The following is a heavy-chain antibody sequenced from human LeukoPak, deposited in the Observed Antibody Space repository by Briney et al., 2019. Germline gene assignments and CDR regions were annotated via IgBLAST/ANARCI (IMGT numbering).Heavy chain of an antibody. CDR2: IYYSGST. J-gene: IGHJ6*02. V-gene: IGHV4-59*08. CDR3: ARHAAAAVVPAAMSYYYGMDV. D-gene: IGHD2-2*01. Sequence: PSETLSLTCTVSGGSISSYYWSWIRQPPGKGLEWIGYIYYSGSTNYNPSLKSRVTISVDTSKNQFSLKLSSVTAADTAVYYCARHAAAAVVPAAMSYYYGMDVWGQGTTVTVSS. CDR1: GGSISSYY.